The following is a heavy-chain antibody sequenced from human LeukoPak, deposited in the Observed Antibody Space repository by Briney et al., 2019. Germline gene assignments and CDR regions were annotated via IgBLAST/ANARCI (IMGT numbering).Heavy chain of an antibody. Sequence: PSETLSLTCTVSGGSISSYYWSWIRQPPGKGLEWIGYIYYSGSTNYDPSLKSRVTISVDTSKNQFSLKLSSVTAADTVVYYCARDRGWFDAFDIWGQGTMVTVSS. V-gene: IGHV4-59*01. J-gene: IGHJ3*02. CDR2: IYYSGST. D-gene: IGHD6-19*01. CDR1: GGSISSYY. CDR3: ARDRGWFDAFDI.